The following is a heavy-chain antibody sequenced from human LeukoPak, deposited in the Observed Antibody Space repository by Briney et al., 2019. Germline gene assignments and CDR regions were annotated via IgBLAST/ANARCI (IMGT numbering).Heavy chain of an antibody. CDR3: AREVGGSSWYWIYYYYGMDV. J-gene: IGHJ6*02. D-gene: IGHD6-13*01. V-gene: IGHV3-30*04. Sequence: GGSLRLSCAASGFTFSSYAMHWVRQAPGKGLEWVAVISYDGSNKYYADSVKGRFTISRDNSKNTLYPQMNSLRAEDTAVYYCAREVGGSSWYWIYYYYGMDVWGQGTTVTVSS. CDR1: GFTFSSYA. CDR2: ISYDGSNK.